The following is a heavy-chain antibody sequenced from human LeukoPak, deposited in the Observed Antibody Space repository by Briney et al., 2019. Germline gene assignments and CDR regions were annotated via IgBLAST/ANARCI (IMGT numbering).Heavy chain of an antibody. Sequence: SGGPLRLSCAASGFTFSSYGMHWVRQAPGKGLEWVAFIRYDGSNKYYADSVKGRFTISRDNSKNTLYLQMNSLRAEDTAVYYCASGGAFDYWGQGTLVTVSS. CDR3: ASGGAFDY. CDR1: GFTFSSYG. J-gene: IGHJ4*02. V-gene: IGHV3-30*02. D-gene: IGHD2-15*01. CDR2: IRYDGSNK.